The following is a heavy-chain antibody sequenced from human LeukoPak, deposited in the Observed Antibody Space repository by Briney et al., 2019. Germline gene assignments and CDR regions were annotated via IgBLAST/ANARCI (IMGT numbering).Heavy chain of an antibody. CDR2: IYYSGST. CDR1: GGSITSYY. CDR3: ARGRVMGYYGSGSYYHY. J-gene: IGHJ4*02. Sequence: SETLSLTCTVSGGSITSYYWSWIRQPPGKGLEWIGYIYYSGSTNYNPSLKSRVTISVDTSKNQFSLKLSSVTAADTAVYYCARGRVMGYYGSGSYYHYWGQGTLVTVSS. V-gene: IGHV4-59*12. D-gene: IGHD3-10*01.